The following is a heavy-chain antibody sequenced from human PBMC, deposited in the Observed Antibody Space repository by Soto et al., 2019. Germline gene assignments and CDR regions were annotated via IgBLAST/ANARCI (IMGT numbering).Heavy chain of an antibody. CDR3: ARVGGITGTTGGMDV. V-gene: IGHV3-13*01. CDR2: IGTAGDT. J-gene: IGHJ6*02. Sequence: GGSLRLSCAASGFTFSSYDMHWVRQATGKGLEWVSAIGTAGDTYYPGSVKGRFTISRENAKNSLYLQMNSLKAEATAVYYCARVGGITGTTGGMDVWGQGTTVTVSS. CDR1: GFTFSSYD. D-gene: IGHD1-7*01.